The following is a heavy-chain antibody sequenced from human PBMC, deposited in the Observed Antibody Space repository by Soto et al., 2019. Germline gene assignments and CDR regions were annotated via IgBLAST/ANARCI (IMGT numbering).Heavy chain of an antibody. CDR2: LTPGGETT. J-gene: IGHJ4*02. CDR1: GFTFSSFA. Sequence: EVHLLQSGGGLVQPGGSLRLSCAASGFTFSSFAMTWVRQAPGAGLEWVSALTPGGETTYYIASVRGRFTISRDNARDTLYLQMNSLTAADTAVYYCAKDSPVSGNYQDLDYWDQGTLVTVSS. CDR3: AKDSPVSGNYQDLDY. D-gene: IGHD1-26*01. V-gene: IGHV3-23*01.